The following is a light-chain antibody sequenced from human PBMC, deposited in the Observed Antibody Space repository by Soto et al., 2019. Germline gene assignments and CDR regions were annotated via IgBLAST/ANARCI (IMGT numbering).Light chain of an antibody. CDR3: QQSYINPAWT. V-gene: IGKV1-39*01. J-gene: IGKJ1*01. CDR2: AAS. Sequence: DIQMTQSPSTLSASVGDRVTITCRASHGISTYLNWYQQKPGKAPKLLIYAASTLQTGVPSSFSGSGSGTDFTLTISSLQPEDFATYYCQQSYINPAWTFGQGTKVDIK. CDR1: HGISTY.